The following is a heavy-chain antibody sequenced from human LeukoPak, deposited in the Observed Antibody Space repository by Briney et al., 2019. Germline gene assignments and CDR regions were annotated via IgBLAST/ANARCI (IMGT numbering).Heavy chain of an antibody. CDR1: GYTFTGYY. Sequence: ASVNVPCRASGYTFTGYYMSWVRQAPGQGLEWMGWINPDSGGTHYAQNFQGWVTMTRDTSISTAYMELSRLRSDDTAVYYCARGTLTAPRSAFDIWGQGTMVTVSS. D-gene: IGHD1-14*01. J-gene: IGHJ3*02. V-gene: IGHV1-2*04. CDR3: ARGTLTAPRSAFDI. CDR2: INPDSGGT.